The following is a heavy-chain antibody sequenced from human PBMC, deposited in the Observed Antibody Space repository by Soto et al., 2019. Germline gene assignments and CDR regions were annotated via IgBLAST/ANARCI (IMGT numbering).Heavy chain of an antibody. Sequence: QVQLVQSGAEMKKPGSSVKVSCQSSGGTFNTYAMNWVRQAPGQGPEWMGDISPMFGAANYAPKFQGRVTITADESTVTSYMQLSSLTSEDTVLYFCAREVQVHTPAFVYWGQGTLVTVSS. J-gene: IGHJ4*02. CDR2: ISPMFGAA. CDR1: GGTFNTYA. CDR3: AREVQVHTPAFVY. D-gene: IGHD3-10*01. V-gene: IGHV1-69*19.